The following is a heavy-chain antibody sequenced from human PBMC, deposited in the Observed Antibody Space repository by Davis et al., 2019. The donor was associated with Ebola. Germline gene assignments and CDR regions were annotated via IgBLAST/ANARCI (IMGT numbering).Heavy chain of an antibody. CDR3: VKSGYYYDSSGYGLSYSEGY. D-gene: IGHD3-22*01. Sequence: GESLKISCAASGFTVSSNYMSWVRQAPGKGLEWVSVIYSGGSTYYADSVKGRFTISRDNSKNTLYLQMSSLRAEDTAVYYCVKSGYYYDSSGYGLSYSEGYWGQGTLVTVSS. CDR1: GFTVSSNY. J-gene: IGHJ4*02. V-gene: IGHV3-53*05. CDR2: IYSGGST.